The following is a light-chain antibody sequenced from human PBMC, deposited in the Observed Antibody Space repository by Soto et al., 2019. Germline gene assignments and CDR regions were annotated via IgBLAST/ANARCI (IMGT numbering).Light chain of an antibody. CDR2: AAS. Sequence: DIQMTQSPSSLSASVGDRVTITCRASQSIINYLNWYQQKPGKAPNLLIYAASTLQGGVPSRFSGSGSGTDFTLTISSLQPEDFATYYCQQSYTTPRTFGQGTKVDIK. CDR1: QSIINY. J-gene: IGKJ1*01. CDR3: QQSYTTPRT. V-gene: IGKV1-39*01.